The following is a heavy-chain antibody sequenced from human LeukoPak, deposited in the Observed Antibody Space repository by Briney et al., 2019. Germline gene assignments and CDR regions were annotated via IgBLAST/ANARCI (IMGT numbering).Heavy chain of an antibody. V-gene: IGHV4-59*08. Sequence: SETLSLTCTVSGGSISSYYWSWIRQPPGKGLEWIGYIYYSGSTNYNPSLKSRVTISVDTSKNQFSLKLSSVTAADTAVYYCASPICSGGSCYDAFDIWGQGTMVTVSS. CDR2: IYYSGST. J-gene: IGHJ3*02. CDR3: ASPICSGGSCYDAFDI. CDR1: GGSISSYY. D-gene: IGHD2-15*01.